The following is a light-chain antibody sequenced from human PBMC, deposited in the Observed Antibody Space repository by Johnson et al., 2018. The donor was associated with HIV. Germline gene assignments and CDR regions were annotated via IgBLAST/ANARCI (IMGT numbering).Light chain of an antibody. J-gene: IGLJ1*01. Sequence: QSVLTQPPSVSAAPGQKVTISCSGNRSNIGDNYVSWYQQLPGTAPKLLIYENNKRPSGIPDRFSGSKSGTSATLDISGLQTGDEDDYYCGTWDSGLRAGVFGTGTKVTVL. CDR2: ENN. CDR3: GTWDSGLRAGV. CDR1: RSNIGDNY. V-gene: IGLV1-51*02.